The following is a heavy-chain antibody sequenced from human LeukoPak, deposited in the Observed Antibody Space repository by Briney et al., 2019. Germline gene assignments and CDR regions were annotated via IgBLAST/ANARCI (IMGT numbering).Heavy chain of an antibody. Sequence: GGSPRLSCAASGFTFSSYSMSWVRQAPGKGLEWVSVIYSGGSTYYADSVKGRFTISRDNSKNTLYLQMNSLRAEDTAVYYCAREAYYDSSGLDAFDIWGQGTMVTVSS. D-gene: IGHD3-22*01. J-gene: IGHJ3*02. V-gene: IGHV3-53*01. CDR1: GFTFSSYS. CDR3: AREAYYDSSGLDAFDI. CDR2: IYSGGST.